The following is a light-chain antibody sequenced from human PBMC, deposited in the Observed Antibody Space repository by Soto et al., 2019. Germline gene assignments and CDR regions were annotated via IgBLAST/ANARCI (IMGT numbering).Light chain of an antibody. J-gene: IGLJ1*01. CDR2: EVN. Sequence: QSVLTQPPSASGSPGQSVTISCTGTSSDVGGYKYVSWYQQHPGKAPKLMIFEVNKRPSGVPDRFSGSKSGNTASLTVSGLQGEDEADYYCSSYAGINNLGVFGTGTKVTVL. CDR3: SSYAGINNLGV. CDR1: SSDVGGYKY. V-gene: IGLV2-8*01.